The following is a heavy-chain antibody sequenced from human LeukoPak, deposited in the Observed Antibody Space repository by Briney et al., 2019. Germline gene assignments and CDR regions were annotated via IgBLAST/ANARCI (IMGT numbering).Heavy chain of an antibody. CDR2: ISGSGGST. Sequence: GGSLRLSCAASGFIFSSYAMSWVRQAPGKGLEWVSAISGSGGSTYYADSVKGRFTISRDNSKNTLYLQMNSLRAEDTAVYYCAKDRVRGVIRLFDYWGQGTLVTVSS. D-gene: IGHD3-10*01. CDR3: AKDRVRGVIRLFDY. J-gene: IGHJ4*02. CDR1: GFIFSSYA. V-gene: IGHV3-23*01.